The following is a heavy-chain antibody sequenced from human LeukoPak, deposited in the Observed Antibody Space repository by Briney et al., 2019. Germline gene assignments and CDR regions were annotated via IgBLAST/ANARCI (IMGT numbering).Heavy chain of an antibody. Sequence: GGSLRLSCAASGFIFSRYDMWWVRQVPGKGLEWVSAISHGGGSTYYADSVKGRFTISRDNSKNTLYLQMSSLRAEDTAIYYCARDYDYWGQGILVSVSS. J-gene: IGHJ4*02. D-gene: IGHD4-11*01. CDR1: GFIFSRYD. CDR2: ISHGGGST. V-gene: IGHV3-23*01. CDR3: ARDYDY.